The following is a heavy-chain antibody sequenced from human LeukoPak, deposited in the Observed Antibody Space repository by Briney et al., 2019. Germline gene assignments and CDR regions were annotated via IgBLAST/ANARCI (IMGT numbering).Heavy chain of an antibody. D-gene: IGHD3-10*01. CDR1: GFTFSSYA. V-gene: IGHV3-23*01. Sequence: GGSLRLSCAASGFTFSSYAMSWVRQAPGKGLEWVSATSGSGGSTYYADSVKGRFTISRDNSKNTLYLQMNSLRAEDTAVYYCAKYQSRLWFGDSNWFDPWGQGTLVTVSS. CDR3: AKYQSRLWFGDSNWFDP. J-gene: IGHJ5*02. CDR2: TSGSGGST.